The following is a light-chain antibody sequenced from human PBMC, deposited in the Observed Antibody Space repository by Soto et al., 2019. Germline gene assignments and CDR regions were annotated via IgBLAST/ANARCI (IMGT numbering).Light chain of an antibody. Sequence: NFMLTQPHSMSDSPGKTVTISCTRSSGSVASNHVQWYQQRPGSSPTTVIYEDNQRPSGVPDRFSGSIDSSSNSASLTISGLKTDDEADYYCQSYDGSNWVFGGGTKVTVL. J-gene: IGLJ3*02. CDR3: QSYDGSNWV. CDR2: EDN. CDR1: SGSVASNH. V-gene: IGLV6-57*01.